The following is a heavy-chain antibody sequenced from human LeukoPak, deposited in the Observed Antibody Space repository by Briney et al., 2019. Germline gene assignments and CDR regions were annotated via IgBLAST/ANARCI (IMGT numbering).Heavy chain of an antibody. V-gene: IGHV3-11*01. J-gene: IGHJ4*02. CDR1: GFTFSDYY. CDR3: AREKSDSSGYLTFDS. CDR2: ISSSGSTM. Sequence: GGSLRLSCAASGFTFSDYYMSWIRQAPGKGLEWLSYISSSGSTMYYADSVKGRFTVSRDNAKNSLSLQLNSLRAEDTAVYYCAREKSDSSGYLTFDSWGQGTLVIVSS. D-gene: IGHD3-22*01.